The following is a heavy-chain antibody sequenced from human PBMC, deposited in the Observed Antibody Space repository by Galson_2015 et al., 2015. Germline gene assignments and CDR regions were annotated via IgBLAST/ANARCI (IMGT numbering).Heavy chain of an antibody. CDR2: IHYSGST. Sequence: VSGGSIRSHSWSWMRQPPGKGLEWIGYIHYSGSTNYDPSLKSRVTISLDTSKNQFSLKLSSVAAADTAVYYCARVASSSYWYFDLWGRGTLVTVSS. CDR3: ARVASSSYWYFDL. J-gene: IGHJ2*01. V-gene: IGHV4-59*11. D-gene: IGHD6-6*01. CDR1: GGSIRSHS.